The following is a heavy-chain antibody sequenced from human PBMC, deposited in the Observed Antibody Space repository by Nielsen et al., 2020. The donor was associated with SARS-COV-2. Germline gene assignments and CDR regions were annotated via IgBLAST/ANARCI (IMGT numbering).Heavy chain of an antibody. J-gene: IGHJ4*02. D-gene: IGHD7-27*01. CDR1: GGSITTYY. CDR3: ARDDGNWGSLAY. Sequence: SETLSLTCAVSGGSITTYYWHWIRQSPGKGLEWIGYIYYSGNTNYNPSLKSRVTISVDTSKNQFSLKLSSVTAADTAVYYCARDDGNWGSLAYWGQGTLVTVSS. V-gene: IGHV4-59*13. CDR2: IYYSGNT.